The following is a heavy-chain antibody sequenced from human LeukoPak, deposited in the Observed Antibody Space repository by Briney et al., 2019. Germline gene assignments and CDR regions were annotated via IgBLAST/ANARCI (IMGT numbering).Heavy chain of an antibody. Sequence: GGSLRLSCAGSGFTFSSYAMSWVRQTPGKGLEWVSAISGSGGSTYYADSVKGRFTISRDNSKNTLYLQMNSLRAEDTAVYYCAKSRSGWYNYFDYWGQGTLVTVSS. CDR1: GFTFSSYA. J-gene: IGHJ4*02. CDR3: AKSRSGWYNYFDY. V-gene: IGHV3-23*01. CDR2: ISGSGGST. D-gene: IGHD6-19*01.